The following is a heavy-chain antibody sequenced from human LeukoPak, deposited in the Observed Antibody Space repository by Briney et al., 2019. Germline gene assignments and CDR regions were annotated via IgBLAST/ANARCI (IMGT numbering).Heavy chain of an antibody. J-gene: IGHJ4*02. V-gene: IGHV4-59*11. CDR1: GGSISSHY. Sequence: TSETLSLTCTVSGGSISSHYWSWIRQPPGKGLEWIGYIYCSGSTKFNPSLKSRVTISVDTSKNQFSLKLSSVTAADTAVYYCARGGGVTYYDSTGYLWYFDYWGQGTLVTVPS. D-gene: IGHD3-22*01. CDR2: IYCSGST. CDR3: ARGGGVTYYDSTGYLWYFDY.